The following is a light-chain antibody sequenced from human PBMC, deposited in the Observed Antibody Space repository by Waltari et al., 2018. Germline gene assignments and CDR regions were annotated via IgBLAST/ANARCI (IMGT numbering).Light chain of an antibody. Sequence: EIVLTQSPGTLSLSPGERATLSCRASQSVSGSYLAWYQQKPGQAPRLLIYGASNRATGIPDRISGSGSGTEFTLTISRLESEDFAVYYCQQYGSSPETFGQGTKVEAK. CDR1: QSVSGSY. CDR2: GAS. J-gene: IGKJ1*01. CDR3: QQYGSSPET. V-gene: IGKV3-20*01.